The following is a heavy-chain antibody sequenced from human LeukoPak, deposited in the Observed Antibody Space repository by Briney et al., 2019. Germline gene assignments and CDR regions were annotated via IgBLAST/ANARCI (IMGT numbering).Heavy chain of an antibody. CDR2: ISSSSTI. Sequence: QPGGSLRLSCADSGFTFSSYSMNWVCQAPGKGLEGVSYISSSSTIYYADSVKGRFTISRDNAKNSLYLQMNSLRAEDTAVYYCARQLGDIDYDDVWGSYRYTDYWGQGTLVTVSS. V-gene: IGHV3-48*04. CDR1: GFTFSSYS. CDR3: ARQLGDIDYDDVWGSYRYTDY. J-gene: IGHJ4*02. D-gene: IGHD3-16*02.